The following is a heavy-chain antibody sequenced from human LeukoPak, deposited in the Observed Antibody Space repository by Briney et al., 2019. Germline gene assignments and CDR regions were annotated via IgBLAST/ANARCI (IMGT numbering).Heavy chain of an antibody. J-gene: IGHJ6*03. CDR2: ISGSGAST. CDR3: ARDPYSGSYGDYYYYYMDV. Sequence: GGSLRLSCAASGFTFSSYGMSWVRQAPGKGLEWVSAISGSGASTYYADSVKGRFTISRDNAKNSLYLQMNSLRPEDTAVYYCARDPYSGSYGDYYYYYMDVWGKGTTVTISS. D-gene: IGHD1-26*01. V-gene: IGHV3-23*01. CDR1: GFTFSSYG.